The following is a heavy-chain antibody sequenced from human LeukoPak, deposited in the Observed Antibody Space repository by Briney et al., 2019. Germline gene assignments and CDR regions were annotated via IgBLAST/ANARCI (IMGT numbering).Heavy chain of an antibody. CDR2: IGTGSSTI. V-gene: IGHV3-48*04. D-gene: IGHD1-26*01. Sequence: PGGSLRLSCAASGFTFSSYSMNWVRQAPGKGLEWVSYIGTGSSTIYYVDSVKGRFTISRDNAKKSLYLQLNSLRVEDTAVYYCARWGLGPSFDYWGQGTRVIVSS. CDR3: ARWGLGPSFDY. J-gene: IGHJ4*02. CDR1: GFTFSSYS.